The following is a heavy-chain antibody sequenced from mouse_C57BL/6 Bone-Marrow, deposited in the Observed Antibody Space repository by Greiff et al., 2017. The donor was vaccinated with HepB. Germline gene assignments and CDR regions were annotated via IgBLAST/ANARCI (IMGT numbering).Heavy chain of an antibody. V-gene: IGHV1-55*01. CDR2: IYPGSGST. D-gene: IGHD1-1*01. CDR1: GYTFTSYW. J-gene: IGHJ1*03. CDR3: ARRDYYGSSWYFDV. Sequence: VQLQQPGAELVKPGASVKMSCKASGYTFTSYWITWVKQRPGQGLEWIGDIYPGSGSTNYNEKLKSKATLTVDTSSSTAYMQLSSLTSEDSAVYYCARRDYYGSSWYFDVWGTGTTVTVSS.